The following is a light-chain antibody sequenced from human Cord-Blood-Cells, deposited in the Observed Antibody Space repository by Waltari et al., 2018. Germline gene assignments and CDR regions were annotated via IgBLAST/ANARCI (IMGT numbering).Light chain of an antibody. CDR2: DAS. CDR1: QGISSA. CDR3: QQFNSYPYT. V-gene: IGKV1-13*02. Sequence: AIQLTPSPSSLSASVGARVTITCRASQGISSALAWYQQKPGKAPKLLIYDASSWERGVPSRFSGSGSGTDFTLTISSLQPEDFATYYCQQFNSYPYTFGQGTKLEIK. J-gene: IGKJ2*01.